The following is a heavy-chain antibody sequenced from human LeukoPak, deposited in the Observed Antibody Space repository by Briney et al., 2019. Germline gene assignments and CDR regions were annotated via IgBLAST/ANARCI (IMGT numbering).Heavy chain of an antibody. CDR3: ARLYGSGKDQDWFDP. CDR1: GGSFSGYY. D-gene: IGHD3-10*01. CDR2: INHSGST. V-gene: IGHV4-34*01. J-gene: IGHJ5*02. Sequence: SETLSLTCAVYGGSFSGYYWSWIRQPPGKGLEWIGEINHSGSTNYNPSLKSRVTISVDTSKNQFSLKLSSVTAADTAVYYCARLYGSGKDQDWFDPWGQGTLVTVSS.